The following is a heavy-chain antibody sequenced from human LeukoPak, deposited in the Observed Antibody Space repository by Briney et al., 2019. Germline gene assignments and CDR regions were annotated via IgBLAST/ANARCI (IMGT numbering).Heavy chain of an antibody. J-gene: IGHJ4*02. V-gene: IGHV4-34*01. CDR3: ARNNWNYAGGDY. D-gene: IGHD1-7*01. Sequence: SETLSLTCAVYGGSFSGYYWSWIRQPPGKGLEWIGEINHSGSTNYNPSLKSRVTISVDTSKNQFSLKLSSVTAADTAVYYCARNNWNYAGGDYWGQGTLVTVSS. CDR2: INHSGST. CDR1: GGSFSGYY.